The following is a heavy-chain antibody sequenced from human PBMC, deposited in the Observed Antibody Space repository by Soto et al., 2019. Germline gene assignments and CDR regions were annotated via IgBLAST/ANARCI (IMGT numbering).Heavy chain of an antibody. CDR1: GFTFRTNP. CDR3: AKDFQFGCSGTGYIDI. V-gene: IGHV3-23*01. CDR2: VSDSGAKT. Sequence: EVQLLESGGELVQPGGTLRLSCVASGFTFRTNPMSWVRQAPGKGLEWVSGVSDSGAKTYYADSVKGRFTGSRDNSKNTLHLEMKSLRAEDTAVYYSAKDFQFGCSGTGYIDICGQGTLVTVSS. D-gene: IGHD3-10*02. J-gene: IGHJ4*02.